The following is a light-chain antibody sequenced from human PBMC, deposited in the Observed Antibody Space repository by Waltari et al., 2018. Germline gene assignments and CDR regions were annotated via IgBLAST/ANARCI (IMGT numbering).Light chain of an antibody. CDR3: QQYYTTPLT. J-gene: IGKJ4*01. CDR2: WAS. V-gene: IGKV4-1*01. CDR1: QSILYRSNNENY. Sequence: DIVMTQSPDSVAVSMGERATINCKSRQSILYRSNNENYLAWYQQKPGQPPKLLIYWASTREAGVPDRFSGGGSGTDFTLTISSLQAEDVAIYYCQQYYTTPLTFGGGTKVEIK.